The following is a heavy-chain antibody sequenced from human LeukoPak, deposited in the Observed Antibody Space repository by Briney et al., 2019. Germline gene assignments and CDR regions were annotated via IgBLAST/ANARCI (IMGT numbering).Heavy chain of an antibody. CDR1: GFTFSSYG. CDR3: ARDNGYSSSSAGYY. D-gene: IGHD6-6*01. CDR2: IWYDGSNK. J-gene: IGHJ4*02. V-gene: IGHV3-33*01. Sequence: GGSLRLSCAASGFTFSSYGMHWVRQAPGEGVEWVAVIWYDGSNKYYADSVKGRFTISRDNSKNTLYLQMNSLRAEDTAVYYCARDNGYSSSSAGYYWGQGTLVTVSS.